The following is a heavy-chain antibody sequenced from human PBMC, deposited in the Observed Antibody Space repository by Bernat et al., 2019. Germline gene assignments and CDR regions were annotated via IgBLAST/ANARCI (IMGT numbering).Heavy chain of an antibody. D-gene: IGHD2-15*01. Sequence: EVQRVESGGGLVKPGGSLRLSCAASGFTFSDENMNWGRQAPGKGLEWVSSISSSSSHKYYSDSVQVRFTISSDNAKISLYLHMNSLRAADTAVYHCARAVAKDIVVLVGATGLDYWGQGTLVTVSS. J-gene: IGHJ4*02. CDR3: ARAVAKDIVVLVGATGLDY. V-gene: IGHV3-21*01. CDR1: GFTFSDEN. CDR2: ISSSSSHK.